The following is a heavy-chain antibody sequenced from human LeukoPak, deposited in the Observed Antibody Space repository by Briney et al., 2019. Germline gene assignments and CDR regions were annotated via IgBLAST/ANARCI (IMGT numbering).Heavy chain of an antibody. Sequence: SVKVSCKASGGTFSSYAISWVRQAPGQGLEWMGGIIPIFGTANYAQKFQGRVTITADESTSTAYMELSSLRSEDTAVYYCARGGYSYGYDYYYYMDVWGKGTTVTVSS. J-gene: IGHJ6*03. D-gene: IGHD5-18*01. CDR1: GGTFSSYA. V-gene: IGHV1-69*13. CDR2: IIPIFGTA. CDR3: ARGGYSYGYDYYYYMDV.